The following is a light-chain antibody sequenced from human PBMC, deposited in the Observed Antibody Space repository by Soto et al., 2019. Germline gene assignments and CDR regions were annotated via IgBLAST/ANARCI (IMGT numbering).Light chain of an antibody. Sequence: EIVLTQSPATLSFSPGEKPTLSCRAIQRFSSYLAWYQQKPGQAPRLLIYDASNRATGIPARFSGSGSGTDFTLTISSLEPEDFAVYYCQQRSNWPPLCTFGQGTKLEIK. CDR2: DAS. CDR3: QQRSNWPPLCT. CDR1: QRFSSY. J-gene: IGKJ2*02. V-gene: IGKV3-11*01.